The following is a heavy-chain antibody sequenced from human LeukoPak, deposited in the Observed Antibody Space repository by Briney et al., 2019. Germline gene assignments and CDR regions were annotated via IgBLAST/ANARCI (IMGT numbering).Heavy chain of an antibody. CDR2: FYSSGST. CDR1: GFTVSSNY. Sequence: GSLRLSCAVSGFTVSSNYMGWVRQAPGKGLEWVSVFYSSGSTYYADSVKGRFTISRDNSENTLFLQMNTLRAEDTAVYYCARLEKKSYYYMDVWGKGTTVTVSS. CDR3: ARLEKKSYYYMDV. V-gene: IGHV3-53*01. J-gene: IGHJ6*03. D-gene: IGHD1-1*01.